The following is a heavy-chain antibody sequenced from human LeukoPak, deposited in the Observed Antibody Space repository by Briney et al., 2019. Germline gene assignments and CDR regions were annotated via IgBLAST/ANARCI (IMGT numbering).Heavy chain of an antibody. CDR1: GFTFSSYS. CDR2: IRSKAYRGTT. D-gene: IGHD5-18*01. Sequence: GGSLRLSCAASGFTFSSYSMNWVRQAPGKGLEWVGFIRSKAYRGTTEYAASVKGRFTISRDDSASIAYLQMNSLRTEDTAVYYCARGPIQLWIHNAMDVWGQGTTVTVSS. CDR3: ARGPIQLWIHNAMDV. V-gene: IGHV3-49*04. J-gene: IGHJ6*02.